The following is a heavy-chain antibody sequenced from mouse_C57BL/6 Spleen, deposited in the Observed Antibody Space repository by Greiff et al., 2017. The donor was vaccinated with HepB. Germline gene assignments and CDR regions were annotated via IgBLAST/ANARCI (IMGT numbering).Heavy chain of an antibody. Sequence: QVQLQQSGAELVKPGASVKLSCKASGYTFTSYWMQWVKQRPGQGLEWIGEIDPSDSYTNYNQKFKGKATLTVDTSSSTAYMQLSSLTSEDSAVYYCARPYDGYYVDYWGQGTSVTVSS. D-gene: IGHD2-3*01. CDR1: GYTFTSYW. V-gene: IGHV1-50*01. CDR2: IDPSDSYT. CDR3: ARPYDGYYVDY. J-gene: IGHJ4*01.